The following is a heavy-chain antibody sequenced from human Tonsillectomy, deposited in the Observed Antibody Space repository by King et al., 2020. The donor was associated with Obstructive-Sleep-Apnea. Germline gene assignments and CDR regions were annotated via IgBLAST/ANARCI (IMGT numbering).Heavy chain of an antibody. CDR2: ISYDGSNK. CDR3: AKDFRAHCTLDY. V-gene: IGHV3-30*18. CDR1: GFTFSSYG. D-gene: IGHD2-8*01. Sequence: VQLVESGGGVVQPGRSLRLSCAASGFTFSSYGIHWVRQAPGKGLEWVAVISYDGSNKYYADSVKGRFTISRDNSENTVYLQMNSLRAEDTAVYYCAKDFRAHCTLDYWGQGTLVTVSS. J-gene: IGHJ4*02.